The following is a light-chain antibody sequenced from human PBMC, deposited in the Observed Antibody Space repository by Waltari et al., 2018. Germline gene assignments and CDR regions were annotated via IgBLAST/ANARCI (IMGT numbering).Light chain of an antibody. J-gene: IGKJ3*01. Sequence: DIQMTQSPSSLSASVGDRVTITCQASQDISNSLNWYQQKPGKAPKLLIYDASNLERGVPSSFSGSGSGTDFTFTINSLQPEDFATYYCQHYDNLLFTFGPGTKVDFK. CDR2: DAS. CDR1: QDISNS. V-gene: IGKV1-33*01. CDR3: QHYDNLLFT.